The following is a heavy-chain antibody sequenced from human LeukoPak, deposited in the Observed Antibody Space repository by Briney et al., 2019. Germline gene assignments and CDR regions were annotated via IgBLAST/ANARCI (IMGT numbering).Heavy chain of an antibody. Sequence: SETLSLTCTVSDGSISSSSYYWGWIRQPPGKGLEWIGSIYYSGSTYYNPSLKSRVTISVDTSKNQSSLKLSSVTAADTAVYYCARVNMVRGVISDFDYWGQGTLVTVSS. CDR1: DGSISSSSYY. CDR3: ARVNMVRGVISDFDY. V-gene: IGHV4-39*07. J-gene: IGHJ4*02. D-gene: IGHD3-10*01. CDR2: IYYSGST.